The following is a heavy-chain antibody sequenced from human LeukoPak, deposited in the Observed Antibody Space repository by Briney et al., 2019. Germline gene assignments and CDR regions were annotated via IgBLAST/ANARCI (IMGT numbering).Heavy chain of an antibody. D-gene: IGHD4-17*01. CDR1: GFTFSNYW. V-gene: IGHV3-74*01. J-gene: IGHJ4*02. CDR2: IKSGGSST. Sequence: GGSLRLSCAASGFTFSNYWMHWVRQAPGKGLVWVSRIKSGGSSTTYADSVKGRFTISRDNAKNMVYLQMNSLRAEDTAVYYCARDPFYGDADFDYWGQGTLVTVSS. CDR3: ARDPFYGDADFDY.